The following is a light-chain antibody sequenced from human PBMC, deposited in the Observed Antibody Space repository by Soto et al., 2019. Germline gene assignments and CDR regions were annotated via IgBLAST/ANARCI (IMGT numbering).Light chain of an antibody. V-gene: IGKV3-20*01. J-gene: IGKJ4*01. CDR1: QSVSSSY. CDR2: GAS. Sequence: EIVLTQSPGTLSLSPGERATLSCRASQSVSSSYLAWYQQKPGQAPRLLIYGASSRATGIPDRFSGSGSGTDFSLTISRPEPEDFAVYYCQQYGSLVPGLTFGGGTKVDIK. CDR3: QQYGSLVPGLT.